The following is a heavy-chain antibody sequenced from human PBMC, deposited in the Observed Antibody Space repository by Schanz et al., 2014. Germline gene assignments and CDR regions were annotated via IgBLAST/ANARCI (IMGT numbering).Heavy chain of an antibody. V-gene: IGHV3-7*01. Sequence: EVQLVESGGGLVEPGGSLGLSCAASGFTVSNNYMSWVRQAPGKGLEWVANIKQDGIEKYYVDSVKGRFTISRDNAKNSLYLQMNSLTADDTAVYYCARDKGGYYPFDYWGRGTLVTVSS. D-gene: IGHD3-3*01. CDR1: GFTVSNNY. J-gene: IGHJ4*02. CDR2: IKQDGIEK. CDR3: ARDKGGYYPFDY.